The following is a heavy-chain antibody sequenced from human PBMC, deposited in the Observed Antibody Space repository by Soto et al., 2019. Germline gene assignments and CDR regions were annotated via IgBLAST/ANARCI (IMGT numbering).Heavy chain of an antibody. CDR1: GYSFFSYY. D-gene: IGHD3-3*01. Sequence: ASVKVSCKASGYSFFSYYIHWVRQAPGQGLEWMGRFLASGGNTFYAQRFRGRVSMTRDTSSTNTVSLELTSLTSDDTAVYYCARGGATLFGVIDSWGQGTRVTVSS. J-gene: IGHJ4*02. V-gene: IGHV1-46*01. CDR3: ARGGATLFGVIDS. CDR2: FLASGGNT.